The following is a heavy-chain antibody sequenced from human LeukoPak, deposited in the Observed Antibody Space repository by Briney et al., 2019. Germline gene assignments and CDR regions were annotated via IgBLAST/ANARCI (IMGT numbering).Heavy chain of an antibody. CDR2: IYYSGST. CDR1: GGSISSYY. D-gene: IGHD3-10*01. J-gene: IGHJ6*02. V-gene: IGHV4-59*01. Sequence: SETLSLTCTVSGGSISSYYWSWVRQPPGKGLEWIGYIYYSGSTNYNPSLKSRVTISVDTSKNQFSLKLSSVTAADTAVYYWARVSPGSYGMDVWGQGTTVTVSS. CDR3: ARVSPGSYGMDV.